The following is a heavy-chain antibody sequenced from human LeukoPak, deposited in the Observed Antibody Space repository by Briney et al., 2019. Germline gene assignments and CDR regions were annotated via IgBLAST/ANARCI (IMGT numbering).Heavy chain of an antibody. CDR2: IYSGGST. J-gene: IGHJ4*02. CDR1: GFTVSTNY. V-gene: IGHV3-53*01. Sequence: PGGSLRLSCAASGFTVSTNYMSWVRQAPGKGLEWVSVIYSGGSTYYADSVKGRFTISSDNSKNTLYLQMNSLRAEDTAVYYCARGRGSYYFDYWGQGTLVTVSS. CDR3: ARGRGSYYFDY. D-gene: IGHD1-26*01.